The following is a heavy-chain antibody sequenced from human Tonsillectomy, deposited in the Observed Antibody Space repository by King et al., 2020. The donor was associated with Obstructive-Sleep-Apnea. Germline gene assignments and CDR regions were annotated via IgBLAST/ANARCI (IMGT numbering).Heavy chain of an antibody. J-gene: IGHJ3*02. Sequence: VQLVESGGGLVQPGGSRRLSCAASGFTFSSYSMNWVRQAPGKGLEGVSYISSSSSTIYYADSVKGRFTISRDNAKNSLYLQMNSLRAEDTAVYYCARDHYGGNSVSRDAFDIWGQGTMVTVSS. D-gene: IGHD4-23*01. CDR1: GFTFSSYS. CDR3: ARDHYGGNSVSRDAFDI. CDR2: ISSSSSTI. V-gene: IGHV3-48*04.